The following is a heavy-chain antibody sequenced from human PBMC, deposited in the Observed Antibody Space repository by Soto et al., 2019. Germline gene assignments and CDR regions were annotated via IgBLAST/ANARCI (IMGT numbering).Heavy chain of an antibody. CDR2: IIPIFGTA. D-gene: IGHD2-21*02. Sequence: GASVKVSCKASGGTFSSYAISCVRQAPGQGLEWMGGIIPIFGTANYAQKFQGRVTITADESTSTAYMELSSLRSEDTAVYYCARDRYNSGAYCGGDCYSSAAPDWGQGTLVTVSS. J-gene: IGHJ4*02. CDR1: GGTFSSYA. CDR3: ARDRYNSGAYCGGDCYSSAAPD. V-gene: IGHV1-69*13.